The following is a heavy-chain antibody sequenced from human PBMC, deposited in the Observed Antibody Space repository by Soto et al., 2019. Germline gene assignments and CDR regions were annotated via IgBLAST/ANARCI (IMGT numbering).Heavy chain of an antibody. CDR3: ARDDRSVSGVVTLDH. CDR2: TNEGSGNT. J-gene: IGHJ4*02. Sequence: ASVKVSCKATGYSFKNYAVHWVRQSPGQRLEWMGFTNEGSGNTRFSQKFQGRISITRDTSASTVYLDLSSLTSEDTAIYYCARDDRSVSGVVTLDHWGPGTLVTVSS. D-gene: IGHD3-3*01. V-gene: IGHV1-3*01. CDR1: GYSFKNYA.